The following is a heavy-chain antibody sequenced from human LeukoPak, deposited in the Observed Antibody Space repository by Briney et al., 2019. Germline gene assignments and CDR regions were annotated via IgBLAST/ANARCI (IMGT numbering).Heavy chain of an antibody. CDR3: AKSIAVAGKAFDY. CDR1: GFTFSSYA. D-gene: IGHD6-19*01. V-gene: IGHV3-23*01. CDR2: ISGSGGST. Sequence: GGSLRLFCAASGFTFSSYAMSWVRQAPGKGLEWVSAISGSGGSTYYADSVKGRFTISRDNSKNTLYLQMNSLRAEDTAVYYCAKSIAVAGKAFDYWGQGTLVTVSS. J-gene: IGHJ4*02.